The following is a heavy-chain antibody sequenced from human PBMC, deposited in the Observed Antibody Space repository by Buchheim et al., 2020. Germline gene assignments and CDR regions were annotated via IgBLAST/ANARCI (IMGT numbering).Heavy chain of an antibody. CDR2: ISGSGGST. CDR3: AKDLTNFYGSGRTPGGMDV. Sequence: EVQLLESGGGLVQPGGSLRLSCAASGLTFSSYVMIWVRQAPGKGLEWVSAISGSGGSTYYADSVKGRFTISRDNSKNTLYVQMNSLRAEDTAVYYCAKDLTNFYGSGRTPGGMDVWGQGTT. V-gene: IGHV3-23*01. J-gene: IGHJ6*02. CDR1: GLTFSSYV. D-gene: IGHD3-10*01.